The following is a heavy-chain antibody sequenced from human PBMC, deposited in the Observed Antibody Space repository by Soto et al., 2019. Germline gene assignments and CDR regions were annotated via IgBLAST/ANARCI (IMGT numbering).Heavy chain of an antibody. CDR2: IIPIFGTA. Sequence: GSSVKVSCKASGGTFSSYAISWVRQAPGQGLEWMGGIIPIFGTANYAQKFQGRVTITADESTSTAYMELSSLRSEDTAVCYCARRGGGHSNREDAYDIWGQGTMVTVSS. CDR3: ARRGGGHSNREDAYDI. V-gene: IGHV1-69*13. D-gene: IGHD2-21*02. CDR1: GGTFSSYA. J-gene: IGHJ3*02.